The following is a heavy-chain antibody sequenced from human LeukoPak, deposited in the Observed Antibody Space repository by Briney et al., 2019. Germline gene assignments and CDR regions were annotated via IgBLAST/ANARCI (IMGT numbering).Heavy chain of an antibody. CDR2: LTGSGQYT. CDR1: GFTFNNFA. Sequence: GGSLRLSCAASGFTFNNFAMSWVRQAPGEGLEWVSTLTGSGQYTYYADSVKGRFTISRDNAKNSLYLQMDSLRAEDTAVYYCARGYCSTSNCYGNWFDPWGQGTLVTVSS. J-gene: IGHJ5*02. V-gene: IGHV3-23*01. D-gene: IGHD2-2*01. CDR3: ARGYCSTSNCYGNWFDP.